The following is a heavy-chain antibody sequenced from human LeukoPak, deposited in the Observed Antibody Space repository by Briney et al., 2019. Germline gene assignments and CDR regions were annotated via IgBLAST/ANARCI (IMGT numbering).Heavy chain of an antibody. V-gene: IGHV1-18*01. D-gene: IGHD3-22*01. CDR3: ARDRAGLEALIKYYYDSSGYFDY. CDR2: ISAYNGNT. Sequence: APVKVSCKASGHTFTSYGISWVRQAPGQGLEWMGWISAYNGNTNYAQKLQGRVTMTTDTSTSTAYMELRSLRSDDTAVYYCARDRAGLEALIKYYYDSSGYFDYWGQGTLVTVSS. J-gene: IGHJ4*02. CDR1: GHTFTSYG.